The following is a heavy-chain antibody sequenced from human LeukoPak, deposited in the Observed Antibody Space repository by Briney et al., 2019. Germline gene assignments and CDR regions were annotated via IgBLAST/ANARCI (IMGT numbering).Heavy chain of an antibody. CDR2: INTNTGTP. CDR1: GYTFTSFA. CDR3: ARGATVVSP. V-gene: IGHV7-4-1*02. D-gene: IGHD4-23*01. J-gene: IGHJ5*02. Sequence: GASVKVSCKASGYTFTSFAMNWVRQAPGQGLEWMGWINTNTGTPTYAQGFTGRFVFSLDTSVSTAYLQISSLQSEDTAVYYCARGATVVSPWGQGTLVTVSS.